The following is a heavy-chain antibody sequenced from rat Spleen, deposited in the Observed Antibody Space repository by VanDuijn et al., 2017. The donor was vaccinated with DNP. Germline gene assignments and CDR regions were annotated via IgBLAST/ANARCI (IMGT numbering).Heavy chain of an antibody. CDR1: GFNFNDYW. J-gene: IGHJ2*01. CDR3: AKGHNYGGWSDYFDY. CDR2: INKDSSTI. Sequence: EVKLVESGGGLVQPGRSLKLSCVASGFNFNDYWMGWVRQAPGKGLEWIGQINKDSSTINYNPSLKEKITISRDKAQNTLYLQMSKLGSEDTAIYYCAKGHNYGGWSDYFDYWGQGVMVTVSS. V-gene: IGHV4-2*01. D-gene: IGHD1-11*01.